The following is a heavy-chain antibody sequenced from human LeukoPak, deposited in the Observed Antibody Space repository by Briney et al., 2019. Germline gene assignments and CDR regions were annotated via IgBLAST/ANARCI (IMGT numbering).Heavy chain of an antibody. CDR2: MNPHSGYT. CDR1: GYTFSSYD. V-gene: IGHV1-8*01. CDR3: ARSIVGADYWHFDH. D-gene: IGHD2-21*01. J-gene: IGHJ2*01. Sequence: ASVKVSCKASGYTFSSYDTNWVRQAPGQGLEWVGRMNPHSGYTALAQKFQGRVTMTRHTSTNTAYMDLSSLRSEDTAVYYCARSIVGADYWHFDHWGRGTLVIVSS.